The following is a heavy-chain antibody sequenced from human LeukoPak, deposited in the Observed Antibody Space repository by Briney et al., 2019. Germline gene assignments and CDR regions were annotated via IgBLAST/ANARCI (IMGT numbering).Heavy chain of an antibody. J-gene: IGHJ4*02. V-gene: IGHV3-23*01. CDR1: GFTFSSYS. Sequence: SGGSLRLSCAVSGFTFSSYSMNWVRQAPGRGLEWVSAISGSGGSTYYADSVKGRFTISRDNSKNTLYLQMNSLRAEDTAVYYCAKDSGDIVVVVAATHYFDYWGQGTLVTVSS. CDR3: AKDSGDIVVVVAATHYFDY. D-gene: IGHD2-15*01. CDR2: ISGSGGST.